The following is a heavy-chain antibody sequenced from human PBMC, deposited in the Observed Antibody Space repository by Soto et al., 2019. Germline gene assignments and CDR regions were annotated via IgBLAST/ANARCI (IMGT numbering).Heavy chain of an antibody. J-gene: IGHJ6*02. D-gene: IGHD2-21*02. CDR1: GYTFTSYG. CDR3: ARWDCGGDCSTYYYYGMDV. Sequence: ASVNVSCKASGYTFTSYGISWVRQAPGQGLEWMGWISAYNGNTNYAQKLQGRVTMTTDTSTSTAYMELRSLRSDDTAVYYCARWDCGGDCSTYYYYGMDVWGQGTTVTVSS. V-gene: IGHV1-18*01. CDR2: ISAYNGNT.